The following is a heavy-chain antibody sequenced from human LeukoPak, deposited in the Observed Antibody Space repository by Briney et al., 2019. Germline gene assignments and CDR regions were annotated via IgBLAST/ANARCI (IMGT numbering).Heavy chain of an antibody. V-gene: IGHV1-69*01. D-gene: IGHD2-15*01. Sequence: SVKVSCKASGGTFSSYAISWVRQAPGQGLEWMGGIIPIFGTANYAQKFQGRVTITADESTSTAYMELSSMRSEDTAVYYCARGYCSGGSCYSTDYYYYYGMDVWGKGTTVTVSS. CDR3: ARGYCSGGSCYSTDYYYYYGMDV. CDR1: GGTFSSYA. J-gene: IGHJ6*04. CDR2: IIPIFGTA.